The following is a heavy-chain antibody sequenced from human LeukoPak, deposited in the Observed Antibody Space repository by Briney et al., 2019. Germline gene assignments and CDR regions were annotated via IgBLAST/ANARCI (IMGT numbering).Heavy chain of an antibody. D-gene: IGHD6-19*01. V-gene: IGHV4-4*07. CDR1: GGSISSYY. CDR2: IYTSGST. CDR3: AREAHAVAGRLYFDY. Sequence: SETLSLTCTVSGGSISSYYWSWIRQPAGKGLEWIGRIYTSGSTNYNPSLKSRVTMSVDTSKNQFSLKLSSVTAADTAVYYCAREAHAVAGRLYFDYWGKGTLVTVSS. J-gene: IGHJ4*02.